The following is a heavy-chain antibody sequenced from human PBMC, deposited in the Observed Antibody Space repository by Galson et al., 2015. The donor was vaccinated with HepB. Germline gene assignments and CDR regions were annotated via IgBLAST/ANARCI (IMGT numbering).Heavy chain of an antibody. D-gene: IGHD2-2*02. J-gene: IGHJ5*02. CDR1: GGSISSGSYY. Sequence: TLSLTCTVSGGSISSGSYYWSWIRQPAGKGLEWIGRIYTSGSTNYNPSLKSRVTMSVDTSKNQFSLKLSSVTAADTAVYYCARGALIVVVPAAISGDWFDPWGQGILVTVSS. V-gene: IGHV4-61*02. CDR3: ARGALIVVVPAAISGDWFDP. CDR2: IYTSGST.